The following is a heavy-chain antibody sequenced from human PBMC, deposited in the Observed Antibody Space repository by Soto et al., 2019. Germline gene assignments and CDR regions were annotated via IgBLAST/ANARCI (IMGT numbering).Heavy chain of an antibody. Sequence: EVQLVESGGGLVKPGGSLRLSCAASGFTFSSYSMNWVRQAPGKGLEWVSSISSSSSYIYYADSVKGRFTISRDNAKNSLYLQMNSLRTEDTAVYYCARAEYSGYGHSGDNDAFDIWGQGTMVTVSS. CDR1: GFTFSSYS. D-gene: IGHD5-12*01. V-gene: IGHV3-21*01. CDR3: ARAEYSGYGHSGDNDAFDI. CDR2: ISSSSSYI. J-gene: IGHJ3*02.